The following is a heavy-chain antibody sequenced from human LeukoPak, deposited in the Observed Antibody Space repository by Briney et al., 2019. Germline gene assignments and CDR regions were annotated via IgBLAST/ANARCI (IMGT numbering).Heavy chain of an antibody. J-gene: IGHJ4*02. CDR3: ASGFWGSGSYYGFDY. CDR1: GGNFSSYA. CDR2: IIPIFGTA. Sequence: ASVKVSCKASGGNFSSYAISWVRQAPGQGLEWMGGIIPIFGTANYAQKFQGRVTITADESTSTAYMELSSLRSEDTAVYYCASGFWGSGSYYGFDYWGQGTLVTVSS. V-gene: IGHV1-69*13. D-gene: IGHD3-10*01.